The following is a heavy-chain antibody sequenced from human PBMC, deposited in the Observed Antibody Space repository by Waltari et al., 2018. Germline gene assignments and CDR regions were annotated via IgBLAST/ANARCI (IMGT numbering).Heavy chain of an antibody. CDR1: GFPFPGHW. D-gene: IGHD2-2*01. CDR3: ARGSAGYVRVWDL. CDR2: IKGDGSAT. Sequence: EAQLVVSGGGLVQAGGSIRLPCGASGFPFPGHWMSWVRLAPGKGLEWVAKIKGDGSATWYEESLSGRFIISRDNARSSLFLQINSPSAEDTAIYYCARGSAGYVRVWDLWGQGTSVTVSS. J-gene: IGHJ1*01. V-gene: IGHV3-7*03.